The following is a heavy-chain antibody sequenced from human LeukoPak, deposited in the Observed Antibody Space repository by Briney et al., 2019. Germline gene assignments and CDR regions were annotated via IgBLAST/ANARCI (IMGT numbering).Heavy chain of an antibody. CDR3: SSPSARLTSGDYYYYKDV. D-gene: IGHD1-26*01. CDR2: IRGKNKSYTT. J-gene: IGHJ6*03. Sequence: SGGSLRLSCTASGFTFSVSAIHWVRQASGKGLEWVGRIRGKNKSYTTSYGASVKGRFTISRDDAKNMAYLQMDSLRVEDTALYYCSSPSARLTSGDYYYYKDVWGKGTTVTVSS. V-gene: IGHV3-73*01. CDR1: GFTFSVSA.